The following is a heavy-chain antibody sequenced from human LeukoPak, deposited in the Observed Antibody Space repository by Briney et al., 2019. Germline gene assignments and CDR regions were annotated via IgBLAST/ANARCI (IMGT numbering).Heavy chain of an antibody. J-gene: IGHJ4*02. V-gene: IGHV3-23*01. Sequence: GGSLRLSCAASGFTFSSYGMSWVRQAPGKGLEWVSAISGSGGSTYYADSVKGRFTISRDNSKNTLYLQMNSPRAEDTAVYYCARDGVYRSSAPDYWGQGTLVTVSS. CDR1: GFTFSSYG. D-gene: IGHD2-8*01. CDR3: ARDGVYRSSAPDY. CDR2: ISGSGGST.